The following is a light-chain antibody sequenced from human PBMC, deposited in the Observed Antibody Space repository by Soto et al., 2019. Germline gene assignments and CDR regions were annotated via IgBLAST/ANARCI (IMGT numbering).Light chain of an antibody. J-gene: IGKJ5*01. CDR3: QQYNNWPPRIT. Sequence: EIGMTQSAATLSVSPGERATLSWRASQSVSSNLAWYQQKPGKAPRLLIYGASTRATGIPARFSGSGSSKEFTLNISSLQSEDFAVYYCQQYNNWPPRITFGQGTRLEIK. CDR1: QSVSSN. V-gene: IGKV3-15*01. CDR2: GAS.